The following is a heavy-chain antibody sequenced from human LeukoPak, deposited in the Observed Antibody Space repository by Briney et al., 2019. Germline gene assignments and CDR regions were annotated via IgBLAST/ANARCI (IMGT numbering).Heavy chain of an antibody. V-gene: IGHV4-30-4*01. J-gene: IGHJ4*02. D-gene: IGHD3-10*01. Sequence: SETLSLTCTVSGGSISSGDYYWSWIRQPPGKGLEWIGYIYYSGCTYYNPSLKSRVTISVDTSKNQFSLKLSSVTAADTAVYYCARGDYYGSGSYPDYWGQGTLVTVSS. CDR1: GGSISSGDYY. CDR3: ARGDYYGSGSYPDY. CDR2: IYYSGCT.